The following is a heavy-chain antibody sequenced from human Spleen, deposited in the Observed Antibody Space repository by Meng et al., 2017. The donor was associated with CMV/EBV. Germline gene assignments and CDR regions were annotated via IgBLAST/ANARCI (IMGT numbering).Heavy chain of an antibody. CDR1: GFTFSRSW. Sequence: GESLKISCAASGFTFSRSWMSWVRQAPGKGLEWVANINQDGSEKYYVDSVKGRFTISRDNSRNTLYLQMNSLRAEDTAVYYCARGGGYQLLLVYFDYWGQGTLVTVSS. CDR3: ARGGGYQLLLVYFDY. V-gene: IGHV3-7*01. CDR2: INQDGSEK. J-gene: IGHJ4*02. D-gene: IGHD2-2*01.